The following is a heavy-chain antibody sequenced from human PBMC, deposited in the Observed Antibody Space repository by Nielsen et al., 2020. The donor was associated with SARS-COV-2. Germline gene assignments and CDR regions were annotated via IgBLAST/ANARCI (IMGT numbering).Heavy chain of an antibody. V-gene: IGHV4-30-4*01. Sequence: SETLSLTCTVSGGSISSGDYYWSWIRQPPGKGLEWIGYIYYSGSTYYNPSLKSRVTISVDTSKNQFSLKLSSVTAADTAVYYCARHRSITIFGAARAYWGQGTLVTVSS. D-gene: IGHD3-3*01. CDR1: GGSISSGDYY. CDR2: IYYSGST. CDR3: ARHRSITIFGAARAY. J-gene: IGHJ4*02.